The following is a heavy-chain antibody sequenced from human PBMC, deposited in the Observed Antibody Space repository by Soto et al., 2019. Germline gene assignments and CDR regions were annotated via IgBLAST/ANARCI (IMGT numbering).Heavy chain of an antibody. Sequence: QVQLVQSGAEVKKPGASVKVSCKTSGYTFTNYDINWVRQAPGQGLEWMGWMGPNSGNTGFAPKFQGRVTLTRNTSITTAYMELSSVRSEDTAVYYCARGMSDGFGDGSWGKGTLVTVSS. CDR2: MGPNSGNT. V-gene: IGHV1-8*01. J-gene: IGHJ5*02. CDR3: ARGMSDGFGDGS. CDR1: GYTFTNYD. D-gene: IGHD3-10*01.